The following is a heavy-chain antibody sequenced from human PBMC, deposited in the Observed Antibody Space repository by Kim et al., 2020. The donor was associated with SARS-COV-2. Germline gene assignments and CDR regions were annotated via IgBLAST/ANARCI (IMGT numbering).Heavy chain of an antibody. CDR2: IYYSGST. Sequence: SETLSLTCTVSGGSISSSSYYWGWIRQPPGKGLEWIGRIYYSGSTYYNPSLKSRVTISVDTSKNQFSLKLSSVTAADTAVYYWARRFIQNSSSWPRTPYYYYYCGMDVWGQGTTVTVSS. V-gene: IGHV4-39*01. CDR1: GGSISSSSYY. D-gene: IGHD6-13*01. CDR3: ARRFIQNSSSWPRTPYYYYYCGMDV. J-gene: IGHJ6*02.